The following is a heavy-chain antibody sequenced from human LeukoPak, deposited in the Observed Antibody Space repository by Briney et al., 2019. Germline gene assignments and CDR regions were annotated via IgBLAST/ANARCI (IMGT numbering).Heavy chain of an antibody. CDR1: GGSISNYF. J-gene: IGHJ3*02. CDR3: ARPSRSISTAGAFDI. D-gene: IGHD3-10*01. Sequence: PSETLSLTCTVSGGSISNYFWSWIRQPPGKGLEWVWYIYYTGSTTYNPSLKSRVTISVRTSKNQFSLKLSSVTAADTAVYYCARPSRSISTAGAFDIWGQGTMVTVSS. V-gene: IGHV4-59*01. CDR2: IYYTGST.